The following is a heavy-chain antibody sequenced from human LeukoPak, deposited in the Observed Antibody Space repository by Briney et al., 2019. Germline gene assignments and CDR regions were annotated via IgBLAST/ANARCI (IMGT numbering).Heavy chain of an antibody. V-gene: IGHV4-4*07. CDR1: GDSISDDY. J-gene: IGHJ4*02. D-gene: IGHD6-6*01. CDR3: ARDQAARGLGSP. Sequence: SETLSLTCTVSGDSISDDYYTWIRQPAGRGLEWIGRIHSGGTTNYNPSLMSRVTLSIDKSKKHISLRLTSVTAADTAVYYCARDQAARGLGSPWGQGTLVTVSS. CDR2: IHSGGTT.